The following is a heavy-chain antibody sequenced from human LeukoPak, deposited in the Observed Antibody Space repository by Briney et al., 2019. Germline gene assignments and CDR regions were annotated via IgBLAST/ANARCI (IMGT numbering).Heavy chain of an antibody. CDR2: IYTSGST. Sequence: KPSETLSLTCTVSGGSISSYHWSWIRQPAGKGLEWIGRIYTSGSTNYNPSLKSRVTMSVDTSKNQFSLKLSSVTAADTAVYYCARDLTTVTTLDYYGMDVWGQGTTVTVSS. D-gene: IGHD4-11*01. CDR1: GGSISSYH. J-gene: IGHJ6*02. V-gene: IGHV4-4*07. CDR3: ARDLTTVTTLDYYGMDV.